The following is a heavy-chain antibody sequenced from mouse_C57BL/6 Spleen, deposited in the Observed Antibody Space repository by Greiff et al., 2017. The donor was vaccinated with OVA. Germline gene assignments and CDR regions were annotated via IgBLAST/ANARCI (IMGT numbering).Heavy chain of an antibody. V-gene: IGHV1-26*01. CDR3: ARGTMGRAYYCDY. CDR1: GYTFTDYY. D-gene: IGHD2-3*01. CDR2: INPNNGGT. Sequence: EVQLQQSGPELVKPGASVKISCKASGYTFTDYYMNWVKQSHGKSLEWIGDINPNNGGTRYNQKFKGKSTLTVDKSSSTTYMELRSLTSEDSSCYYCARGTMGRAYYCDYWGQGTTLTVSS. J-gene: IGHJ2*01.